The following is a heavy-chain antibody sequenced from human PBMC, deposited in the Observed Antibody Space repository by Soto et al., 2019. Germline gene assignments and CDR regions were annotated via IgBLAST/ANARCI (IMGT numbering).Heavy chain of an antibody. CDR3: ARGSRLRFLEWLFRGAFDI. Sequence: SGTLSLTCAVYGGSFSGYYWSWIRQPPGKGLEWIGEINHSGSTNYNPSLKSRVTISVDTSKNQFSLKLSSVTAADTAVYYCARGSRLRFLEWLFRGAFDIWGQGTMVT. CDR2: INHSGST. D-gene: IGHD3-3*01. J-gene: IGHJ3*02. CDR1: GGSFSGYY. V-gene: IGHV4-34*01.